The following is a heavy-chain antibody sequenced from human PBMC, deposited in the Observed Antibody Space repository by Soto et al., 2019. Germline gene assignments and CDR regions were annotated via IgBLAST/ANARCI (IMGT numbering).Heavy chain of an antibody. CDR2: IYDSGNT. CDR1: GASVSSGGNY. D-gene: IGHD3-3*01. V-gene: IGHV4-31*03. CDR3: ARDPTIFGVVEN. J-gene: IGHJ4*02. Sequence: SETLSLTCTVSGASVSSGGNYWSWLRQLPGKGLEWLGYIYDSGNTYYNPSLKSRVTISEETSKNHFSLRLSSVTAADTAVYFGARDPTIFGVVENWGKGTLVTVSS.